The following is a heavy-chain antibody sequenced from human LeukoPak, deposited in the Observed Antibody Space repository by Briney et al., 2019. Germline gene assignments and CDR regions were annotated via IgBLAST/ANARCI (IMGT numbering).Heavy chain of an antibody. V-gene: IGHV3-48*02. CDR3: ASSGSYRFDY. Sequence: GGSLRLSCAASGFTFTRYGMVWVRQAPGKGLEWVSYISGSTSAVYYADSVRGRFTISRDNAKNSLYLQMNSLRDDDTAVYYCASSGSYRFDYWGQGTLVTVSS. D-gene: IGHD1-26*01. CDR2: ISGSTSAV. CDR1: GFTFTRYG. J-gene: IGHJ4*02.